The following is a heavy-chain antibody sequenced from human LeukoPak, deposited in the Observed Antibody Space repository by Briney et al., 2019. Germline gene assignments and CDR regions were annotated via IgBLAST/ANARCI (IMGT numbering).Heavy chain of an antibody. CDR3: ARAVYDFWSGYAGYYMDV. CDR1: GFTFSSYW. J-gene: IGHJ6*03. CDR2: IKQDGSEK. D-gene: IGHD3-3*01. V-gene: IGHV3-7*01. Sequence: GGSLRLSCAASGFTFSSYWMHWVRQAPGKGLEWVANIKQDGSEKYYVDSVKGRFTISRDNAKNSLYLQMNSLRAEDTAVYYCARAVYDFWSGYAGYYMDVWGKGTTVTVSS.